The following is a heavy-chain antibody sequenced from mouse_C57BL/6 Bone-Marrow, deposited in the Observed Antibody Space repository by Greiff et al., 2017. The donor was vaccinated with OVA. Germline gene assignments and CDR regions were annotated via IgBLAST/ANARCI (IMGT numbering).Heavy chain of an antibody. CDR1: GYTFTSYW. Sequence: VQLQQPGAELVRPGSSVKLSCKASGYTFTSYWLDWVKQRPGQGLEWIGNIYPSDSETHYNQKFKDKATLTVDKSSSTAYMQLSSLTSEDSAVYYCARSGPSMDYWGQGTSVTVSS. V-gene: IGHV1-61*01. CDR3: ARSGPSMDY. CDR2: IYPSDSET. D-gene: IGHD3-1*01. J-gene: IGHJ4*01.